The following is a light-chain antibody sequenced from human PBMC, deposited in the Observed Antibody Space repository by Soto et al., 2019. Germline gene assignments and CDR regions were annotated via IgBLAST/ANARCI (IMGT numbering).Light chain of an antibody. CDR2: DVS. J-gene: IGLJ1*01. CDR3: SSYTSSTTRV. CDR1: SSDVGGYNY. V-gene: IGLV2-14*01. Sequence: QSALTQPASVSGSPGQSITISCTGTSSDVGGYNYVSWYQQHPGKPPKLMIYDVSNRPSGVSNRFSGSKSGNTASLTISGLQAEDEADYYCSSYTSSTTRVFGTGTKVTVL.